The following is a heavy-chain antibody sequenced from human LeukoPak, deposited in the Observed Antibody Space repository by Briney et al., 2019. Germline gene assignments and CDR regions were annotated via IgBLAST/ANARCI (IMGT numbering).Heavy chain of an antibody. V-gene: IGHV3-23*01. CDR2: ISGSGSST. CDR3: AKRDTTYYYWYMDV. CDR1: GFTFSSYA. D-gene: IGHD1-1*01. J-gene: IGHJ6*03. Sequence: PGGSLRLSCAASGFTFSSYAMSWVRQAPGKGLEWVSAISGSGSSTYYADSVKGRFTISRDNSKNTLYLQMNSLRAEDTAVYYCAKRDTTYYYWYMDVWGKGTTVTVSS.